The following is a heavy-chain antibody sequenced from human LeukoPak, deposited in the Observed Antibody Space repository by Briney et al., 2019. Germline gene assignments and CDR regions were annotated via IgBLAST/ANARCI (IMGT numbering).Heavy chain of an antibody. Sequence: SETLSLTCTVSGYSISSGYYWSWIRQPPGKGLEWSGEINHSGSTNYSPSLKSRVTIPVDTSKNQFSLNLSSVTAADTAVYYCARHSEEWLPKIDYWGQGTLVTVSS. CDR1: GYSISSGYY. J-gene: IGHJ4*02. CDR2: INHSGST. V-gene: IGHV4-38-2*02. CDR3: ARHSEEWLPKIDY. D-gene: IGHD6-19*01.